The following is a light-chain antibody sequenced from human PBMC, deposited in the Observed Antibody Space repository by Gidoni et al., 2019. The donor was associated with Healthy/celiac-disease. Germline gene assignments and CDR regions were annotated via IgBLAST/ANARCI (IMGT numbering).Light chain of an antibody. CDR2: DAS. V-gene: IGKV1-33*01. CDR3: QQYDNLPPLT. CDR1: QDISNY. J-gene: IGKJ4*01. Sequence: DIQMTQSPSSLSASVGDRVTSTCQASQDISNYLKWYQQKPGKAPKLLIYDASNLETGVPSRFSGSGSGTDFTFTISSLQPEDIATYYCQQYDNLPPLTFGGGTKVEIK.